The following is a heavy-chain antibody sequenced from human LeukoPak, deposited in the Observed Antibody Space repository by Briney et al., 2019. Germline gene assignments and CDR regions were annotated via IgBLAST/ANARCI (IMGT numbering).Heavy chain of an antibody. CDR2: IRGDRST. D-gene: IGHD4-17*01. Sequence: GGSLRLSCAASGFTVSSTSIIWVRQAPGKGLECVSYIRGDRSTEYAEYVKGRFTISRDDSKNTVYLQMNSLRVEDTSVYYCARRRGGYGDEDFDYWGQGTLVTVSS. CDR1: GFTVSSTS. V-gene: IGHV3-66*04. J-gene: IGHJ4*02. CDR3: ARRRGGYGDEDFDY.